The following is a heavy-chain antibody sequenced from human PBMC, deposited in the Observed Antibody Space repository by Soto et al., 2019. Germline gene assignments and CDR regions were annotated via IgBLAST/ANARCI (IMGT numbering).Heavy chain of an antibody. CDR1: GFTFSSYW. V-gene: IGHV3-74*01. CDR2: INSDGSSK. CDR3: AREITIFGVVIEGGFDY. J-gene: IGHJ4*02. D-gene: IGHD3-3*01. Sequence: GGSLRLSCAASGFTFSSYWMHWVRQAPGKGLVWVSRINSDGSSKSYADSVKGRFTISRDNAKNTLYLQMNSLRAEDTVVYYCAREITIFGVVIEGGFDYLGQGTLVTVSS.